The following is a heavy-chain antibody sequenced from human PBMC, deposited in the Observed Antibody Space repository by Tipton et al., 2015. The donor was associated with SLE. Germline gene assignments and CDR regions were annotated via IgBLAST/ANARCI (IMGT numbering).Heavy chain of an antibody. V-gene: IGHV5-51*01. D-gene: IGHD6-13*01. CDR3: ARRIAAAGYYYGMDV. CDR1: SGSSYY. J-gene: IGHJ6*02. CDR2: IYPGDSDT. Sequence: SGSSYYWGWIRQPPGKGLEWMGIIYPGDSDTRYSPSFQGQVTISADKSISTAYLQWSSLKASDTAMYYCARRIAAAGYYYGMDVWGQGTTVTVSS.